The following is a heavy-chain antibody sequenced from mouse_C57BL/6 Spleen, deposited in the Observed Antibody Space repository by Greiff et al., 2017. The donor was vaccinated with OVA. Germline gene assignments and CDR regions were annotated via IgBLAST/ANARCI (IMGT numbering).Heavy chain of an antibody. CDR1: GYAFSSSW. J-gene: IGHJ4*01. V-gene: IGHV1-82*01. Sequence: VQLQQSGPELVKPGASVKISCKASGYAFSSSWMNWVKQRPGKGLEWIGRIYPGDGDTNYNGKFKGKATLTADKSSSTAYMQLSSLTSEDSAVYFCARDYASSYGYYAMDYWGQGTSVTVSS. D-gene: IGHD1-1*01. CDR3: ARDYASSYGYYAMDY. CDR2: IYPGDGDT.